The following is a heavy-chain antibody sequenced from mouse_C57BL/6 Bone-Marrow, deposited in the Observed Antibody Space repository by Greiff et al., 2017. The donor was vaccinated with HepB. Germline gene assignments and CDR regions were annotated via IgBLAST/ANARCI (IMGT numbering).Heavy chain of an antibody. CDR1: GFTFSSYG. Sequence: VQLQQSGGDLVKPGGSLKLSCAASGFTFSSYGMSWVRQTPDKRLEWVATISSGGSYTYYPDSVKGRFTISRDNAKNTLYLQMSSLKSEDTAMYYCARREPYYYGSSFTWYFDVWGTGTTVTVSS. CDR2: ISSGGSYT. V-gene: IGHV5-6*01. D-gene: IGHD1-1*01. J-gene: IGHJ1*03. CDR3: ARREPYYYGSSFTWYFDV.